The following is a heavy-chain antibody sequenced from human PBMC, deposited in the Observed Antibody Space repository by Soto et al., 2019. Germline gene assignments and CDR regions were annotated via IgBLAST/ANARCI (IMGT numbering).Heavy chain of an antibody. CDR3: ATSGSWSRFDY. J-gene: IGHJ4*02. Sequence: GGSLRLSCAASGFTVSSNYMTWLRQAPGKGLEWVSVLYSGGSTYYADSVRGRFTISRDNSKSTLFLQMNSLRAEDTAVYYCATSGSWSRFDYWGQGTLVTVSS. V-gene: IGHV3-66*01. CDR1: GFTVSSNY. CDR2: LYSGGST. D-gene: IGHD6-13*01.